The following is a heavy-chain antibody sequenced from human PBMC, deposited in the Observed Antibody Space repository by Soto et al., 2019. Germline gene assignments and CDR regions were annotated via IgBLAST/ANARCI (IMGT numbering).Heavy chain of an antibody. CDR3: ARGWGAGSYGDY. J-gene: IGHJ4*01. CDR2: ISRSGSII. D-gene: IGHD3-10*01. V-gene: IGHV3-11*01. Sequence: QVQLVESGGGLVKPGGSLRLSCAASGFTFSYYYMSWILQATGKKLEWVSYISRSGSIIYYADSVKGRFTITRDNAKHDRYLRMNSRRAEDTAVYYCARGWGAGSYGDYWGHGTLVTFSA. CDR1: GFTFSYYY.